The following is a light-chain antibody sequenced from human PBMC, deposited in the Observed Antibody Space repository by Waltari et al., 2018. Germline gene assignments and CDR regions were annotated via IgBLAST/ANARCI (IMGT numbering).Light chain of an antibody. CDR2: DAS. CDR1: QSVGTY. J-gene: IGKJ2*01. V-gene: IGKV3-11*01. Sequence: EIVLTQSPATLSLSPGETATLSCRASQSVGTYLAWYQQKPGQAPRLLIYDASNRATGIPPRFHGSGSGTDFTLTISSLEAEDFAVYYCQQRSNWTPHTFGQGARLEIK. CDR3: QQRSNWTPHT.